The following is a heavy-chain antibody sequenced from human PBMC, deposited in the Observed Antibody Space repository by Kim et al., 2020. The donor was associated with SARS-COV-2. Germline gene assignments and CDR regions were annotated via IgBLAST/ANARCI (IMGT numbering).Heavy chain of an antibody. CDR1: GGSISSGGYY. Sequence: SETLSLTCTVSGGSISSGGYYWSWIRQHPGKGLEWIGYIYYSGSTYYNPSLKSRVTISVDTSKNQFSLKLSSVTAADTAVYYCAGGGEVRGVLVGYWGQGTLVTVSS. V-gene: IGHV4-31*03. J-gene: IGHJ4*02. CDR3: AGGGEVRGVLVGY. D-gene: IGHD3-10*01. CDR2: IYYSGST.